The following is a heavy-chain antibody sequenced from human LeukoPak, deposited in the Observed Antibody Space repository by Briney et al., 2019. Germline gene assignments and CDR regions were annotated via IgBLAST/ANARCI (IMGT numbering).Heavy chain of an antibody. CDR3: ARRMSGSFTFDY. J-gene: IGHJ4*02. Sequence: SETLSLTCTVSGYSISSGYYWGWIRRPPGKGLEWIGSIYHSGSTYYNPSLKSRVTISVDRSKNQFSLKLSSVTAADTAVYYCARRMSGSFTFDYWGQGTLVTVSS. D-gene: IGHD1-26*01. CDR2: IYHSGST. CDR1: GYSISSGYY. V-gene: IGHV4-38-2*02.